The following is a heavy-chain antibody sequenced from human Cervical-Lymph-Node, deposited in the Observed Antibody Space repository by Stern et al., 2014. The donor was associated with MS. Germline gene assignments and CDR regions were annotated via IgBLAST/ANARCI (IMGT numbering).Heavy chain of an antibody. D-gene: IGHD3-10*01. CDR2: IYPGGSET. V-gene: IGHV5-51*01. CDR1: GYRFTTYW. J-gene: IGHJ6*02. Sequence: EVQLVQSGAEVKKPGESLNISCKASGYRFTTYWIGWVRQMPGKGLEWMGIIYPGGSETTYSPSFQGQVTISADKSISTAYLQWSSLKASDTAMYYCVRPGYGLGSYYNDYGMDVWGQGTTVTVSS. CDR3: VRPGYGLGSYYNDYGMDV.